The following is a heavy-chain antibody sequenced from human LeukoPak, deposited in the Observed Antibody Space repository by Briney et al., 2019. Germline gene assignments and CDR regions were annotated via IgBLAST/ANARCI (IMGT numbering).Heavy chain of an antibody. V-gene: IGHV3-30*18. CDR1: GFTFSSYG. D-gene: IGHD3-10*01. CDR3: AKDYGSGSYYVYYFDY. Sequence: GGSLRLSCAASGFTFSSYGMHWVRQAPGKGLEWVAVISYDGSNKYYADSVKGRFTISRDNSKNTLYLQMNSLRAEDTAVYYCAKDYGSGSYYVYYFDYWGQGTLVTVSS. J-gene: IGHJ4*02. CDR2: ISYDGSNK.